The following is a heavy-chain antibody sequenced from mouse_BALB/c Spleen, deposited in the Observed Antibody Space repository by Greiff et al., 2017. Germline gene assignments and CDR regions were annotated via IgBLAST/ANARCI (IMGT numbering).Heavy chain of an antibody. J-gene: IGHJ4*01. CDR1: GFTFTDYY. CDR3: ARDVRRRDNAMDY. CDR2: IRNKANGYTT. Sequence: EVKLMESGGGLVQPGGSLRLSCATSGFTFTDYYMSWVRQPPGKALEWLGFIRNKANGYTTEYSASVKGRFTISRDNSQSILYLQMNTMRAEDSATYYCARDVRRRDNAMDYWGQGTSVTVSS. D-gene: IGHD2-14*01. V-gene: IGHV7-3*02.